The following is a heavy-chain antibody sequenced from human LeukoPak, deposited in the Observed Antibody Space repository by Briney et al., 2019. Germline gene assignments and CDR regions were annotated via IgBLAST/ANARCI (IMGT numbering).Heavy chain of an antibody. V-gene: IGHV3-23*01. D-gene: IGHD3-10*01. J-gene: IGHJ4*02. CDR3: AKDIYGSGSYYPDY. Sequence: GGSLRLSCGASGFSFSDYAMHWVRQAPAKGLEWVSAISGSGGSTNYADSVKGRFTISRDNSKNTLHLQMSSLRAEDTAVYYCAKDIYGSGSYYPDYWGQGTLVTVSS. CDR1: GFSFSDYA. CDR2: ISGSGGST.